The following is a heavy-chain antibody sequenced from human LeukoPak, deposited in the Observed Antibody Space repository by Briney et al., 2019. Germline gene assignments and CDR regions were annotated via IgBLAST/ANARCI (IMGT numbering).Heavy chain of an antibody. D-gene: IGHD3-22*01. CDR1: GFTFSSYS. CDR2: ISSSSSYI. Sequence: GGSLRLSCAASGFTFSSYSMNWVRQAPGKGLEWVSSISSSSSYIYYADSVKGRFTISRDNAKSSLYLQMNSLRADDTAVYYCARDRALYDSRRGYYYTEDDYWGQGTLVTVSS. J-gene: IGHJ4*02. CDR3: ARDRALYDSRRGYYYTEDDY. V-gene: IGHV3-21*01.